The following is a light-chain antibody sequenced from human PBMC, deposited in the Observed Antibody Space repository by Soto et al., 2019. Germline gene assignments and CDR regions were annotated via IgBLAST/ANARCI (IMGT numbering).Light chain of an antibody. CDR2: GAS. Sequence: IVMTQSPATLSVSPGERATLSCRSSQSVSSNLAWYQQKPGQAPRLLIYGASTRATGIPARFSGSGFGTDFTLTISSLEPEDFAVYYCQQRSNWPPITFGQGTRLEI. CDR1: QSVSSN. J-gene: IGKJ5*01. V-gene: IGKV3-15*01. CDR3: QQRSNWPPIT.